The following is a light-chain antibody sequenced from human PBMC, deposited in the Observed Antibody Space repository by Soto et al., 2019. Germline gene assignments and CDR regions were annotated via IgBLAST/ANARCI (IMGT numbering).Light chain of an antibody. J-gene: IGLJ2*01. CDR2: GNS. Sequence: QSVLTQPPSVSGARGQRVTISCTGSSSNIGAGYDGHWYQQLPGTAPKLLIYGNSNRPSGVPDRFSGSKSGTSASLAITGLQAKDEADYYCQSSDSSLSGAVFGGGTKVTVL. CDR3: QSSDSSLSGAV. CDR1: SSNIGAGYD. V-gene: IGLV1-40*01.